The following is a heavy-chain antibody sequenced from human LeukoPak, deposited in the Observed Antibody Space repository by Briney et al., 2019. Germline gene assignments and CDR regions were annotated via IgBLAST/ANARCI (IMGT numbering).Heavy chain of an antibody. CDR2: ISYDGSNK. Sequence: GGSLRLSCAASGFTFSSYGMHWVRQAPGKGLEWVAVISYDGSNKYYADSVKGRFTISRDNSKNTLYLQMNSLRAEDTAVYYCAKASGSYFADFDYWGQGTLVTVSS. J-gene: IGHJ4*02. CDR3: AKASGSYFADFDY. D-gene: IGHD1-26*01. V-gene: IGHV3-30*18. CDR1: GFTFSSYG.